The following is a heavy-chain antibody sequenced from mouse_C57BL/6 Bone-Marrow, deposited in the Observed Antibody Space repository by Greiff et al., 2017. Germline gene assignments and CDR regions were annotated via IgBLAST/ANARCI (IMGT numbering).Heavy chain of an antibody. CDR3: ARRCLGGTDYAMDY. CDR1: GYSFTDYN. D-gene: IGHD4-1*01. V-gene: IGHV1-39*01. Sequence: EVQLQQSGPELVKPGASVKISCKASGYSFTDYNMNWVKQSNGQSLEWIGVINPNYGTTSYNQKFNGKATLTVDQSSSTAYMQLYSLTSGDSAVDYGARRCLGGTDYAMDYWGQGTSVTVSS. CDR2: INPNYGTT. J-gene: IGHJ4*01.